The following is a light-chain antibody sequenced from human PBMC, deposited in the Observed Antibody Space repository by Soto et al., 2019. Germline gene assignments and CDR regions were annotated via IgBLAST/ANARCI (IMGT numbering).Light chain of an antibody. J-gene: IGKJ2*01. CDR2: GAS. V-gene: IGKV3-20*01. CDR1: QSVSSSY. CDR3: HQYGSSPYT. Sequence: EIVLTQSPGTLSLSPGERATLSCRASQSVSSSYLAWYQQKPGQAPRLLIYGASSRATGIPDRFSGSGSGKDFTLTISRLEPEDFAVYYCHQYGSSPYTFGQWTKLEIK.